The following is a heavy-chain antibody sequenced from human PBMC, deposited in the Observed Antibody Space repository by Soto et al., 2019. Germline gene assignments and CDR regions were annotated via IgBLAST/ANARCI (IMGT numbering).Heavy chain of an antibody. D-gene: IGHD4-17*01. Sequence: GASVNVSCKTSGYTFTSYAMHWVRQAPGQRLEWMGWINAGNGNTKYSQKFQGRVTITRDTSASTAYMELSSLRSEDTAVYYCATTVGRRGRNWFDPWGQGTLVTVSS. V-gene: IGHV1-3*01. CDR1: GYTFTSYA. CDR2: INAGNGNT. J-gene: IGHJ5*02. CDR3: ATTVGRRGRNWFDP.